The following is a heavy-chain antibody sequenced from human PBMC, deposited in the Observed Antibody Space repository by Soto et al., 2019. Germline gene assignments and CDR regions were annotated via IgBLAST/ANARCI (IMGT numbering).Heavy chain of an antibody. D-gene: IGHD1-7*01. CDR2: INPNSGGT. CDR1: GYTFTGYF. Sequence: QVQLVQSGAEVKKPGASVKVSCEASGYTFTGYFIHWVRQAPGQGLEWMGWINPNSGGTNSAQKFQGWDTMTTDTSITTAYMELRRLRSDDTAIYYCARGSRITGTTPLDYWGQGTLITVSS. CDR3: ARGSRITGTTPLDY. V-gene: IGHV1-2*04. J-gene: IGHJ4*02.